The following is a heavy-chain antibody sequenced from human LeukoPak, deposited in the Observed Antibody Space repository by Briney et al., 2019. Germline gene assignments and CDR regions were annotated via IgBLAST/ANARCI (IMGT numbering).Heavy chain of an antibody. CDR2: IRSNGGST. Sequence: TGGSLRLSCAASGFTFSSYAIHWVRQAPGKGLEYISAIRSNGGSTYYADSVKGRFTISRDNSKNTLYLQMSSLRAEDTAVYYCVKGGGYCSSTSCPPPYYFDYWGQGTLVTVSS. D-gene: IGHD2-2*01. CDR1: GFTFSSYA. J-gene: IGHJ4*02. CDR3: VKGGGYCSSTSCPPPYYFDY. V-gene: IGHV3-64D*06.